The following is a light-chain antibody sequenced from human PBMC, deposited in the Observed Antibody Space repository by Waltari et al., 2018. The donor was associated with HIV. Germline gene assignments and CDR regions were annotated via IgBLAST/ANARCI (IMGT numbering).Light chain of an antibody. V-gene: IGKV3D-15*01. CDR1: QSVSSY. CDR2: GAS. CDR3: QQYNKWSRGT. Sequence: EVVMTQSPATLSVSPGERATLSCRASQSVSSYLAWYQQKPGQAPRLLIYGASTRATGIPSRFVGSGSGTDFTLTISSLQSEDFAVYFCQQYNKWSRGTFGGGTKVEV. J-gene: IGKJ4*01.